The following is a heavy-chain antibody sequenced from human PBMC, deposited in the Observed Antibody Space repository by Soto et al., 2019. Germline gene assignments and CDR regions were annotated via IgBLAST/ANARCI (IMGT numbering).Heavy chain of an antibody. CDR1: GYTFTSYD. Sequence: ASVKVSCKASGYTFTSYDISWVRQAPGQGLEWMGGIIPIFGTANYARKFQGRVTITADESTSTAYMGLGSRRSRDTAGYYGPRSGEAYCGGNCYFDYGGQGPLVTVS. J-gene: IGHJ4*02. CDR3: PRSGEAYCGGNCYFDY. CDR2: IIPIFGTA. V-gene: IGHV1-69*13. D-gene: IGHD2-21*02.